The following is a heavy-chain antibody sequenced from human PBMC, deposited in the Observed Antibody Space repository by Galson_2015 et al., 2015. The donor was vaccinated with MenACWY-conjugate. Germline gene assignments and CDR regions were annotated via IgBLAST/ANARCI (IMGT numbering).Heavy chain of an antibody. CDR3: ARHRDGYTNDY. Sequence: QSGAEVKKPGESLTISFKGSGYTFTTYWIAWVRQMPGKGLEWMGIIYPGDSDTRYSPSFQGLVTISADKSITTAYLQWSSLKASDTAIYYCARHRDGYTNDYWGQGTLVTVSS. D-gene: IGHD5-24*01. J-gene: IGHJ4*02. V-gene: IGHV5-51*01. CDR2: IYPGDSDT. CDR1: GYTFTTYW.